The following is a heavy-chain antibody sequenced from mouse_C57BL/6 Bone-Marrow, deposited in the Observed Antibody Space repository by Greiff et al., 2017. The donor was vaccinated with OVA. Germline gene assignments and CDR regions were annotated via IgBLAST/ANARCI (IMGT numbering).Heavy chain of an antibody. CDR2: IWSDGST. CDR1: GFSLTSYG. J-gene: IGHJ3*01. Sequence: VQLQESGPGLVAPSQSLSITCTVSGFSLTSYGVHWVRQPPGKGLEWLVVIWSDGSTTYNSALKSRLSISKDNSKSQVFLKMNSLQTDDTAMYYCARHDYYGSRTWFAYWGQGTLVTVSA. V-gene: IGHV2-6-1*01. D-gene: IGHD1-1*01. CDR3: ARHDYYGSRTWFAY.